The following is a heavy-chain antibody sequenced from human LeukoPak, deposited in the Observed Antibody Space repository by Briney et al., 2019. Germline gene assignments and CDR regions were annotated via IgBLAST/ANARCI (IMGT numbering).Heavy chain of an antibody. CDR2: IIPIFGTA. J-gene: IGHJ6*04. CDR1: GGTFSSYA. V-gene: IGHV1-69*06. CDR3: ARERKARYCSSTSCYGHYYGMDV. D-gene: IGHD2-2*01. Sequence: SVKVSCKASGGTFSSYASSWVRQAPGQGLEWMGGIIPIFGTANYAQKFQGRVTITADKSTSTAYMELSSLRSEDTAVYYCARERKARYCSSTSCYGHYYGMDVWGKGTTVTVSS.